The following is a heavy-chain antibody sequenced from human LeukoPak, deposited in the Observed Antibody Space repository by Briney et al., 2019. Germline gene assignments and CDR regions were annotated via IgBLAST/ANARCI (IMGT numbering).Heavy chain of an antibody. CDR3: AKDNWGLDKGFLDY. D-gene: IGHD2-21*01. CDR1: GFIFDHYA. J-gene: IGHJ4*02. CDR2: ISWNSGFI. Sequence: GRSLRLSCEASGFIFDHYAMHWVRQAPGKGLEWVSSISWNSGFINYADSVKGRLTISRDNAKSSLYLQMNSLRADDTALYYCAKDNWGLDKGFLDYWGQGTLVTVSS. V-gene: IGHV3-9*01.